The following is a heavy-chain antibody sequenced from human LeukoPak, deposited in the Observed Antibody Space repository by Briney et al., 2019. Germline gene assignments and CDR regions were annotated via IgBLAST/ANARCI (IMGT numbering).Heavy chain of an antibody. D-gene: IGHD3-9*01. Sequence: GGSLRLSCAASGFIFSREWMYWVRQAPGKGLEWVSYISSSSSTIYYADSVKGRFTISRDNAKNSLYLQMNSLRAEDTAVYYCARGGRAYYDVLTGYYSSYFDYWGQGTLVTVSS. CDR2: ISSSSSTI. CDR1: GFIFSREW. J-gene: IGHJ4*02. CDR3: ARGGRAYYDVLTGYYSSYFDY. V-gene: IGHV3-48*04.